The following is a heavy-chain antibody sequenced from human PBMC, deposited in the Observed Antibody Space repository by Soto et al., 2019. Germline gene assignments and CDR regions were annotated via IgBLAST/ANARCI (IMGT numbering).Heavy chain of an antibody. Sequence: GGSLRLSCDASGFTLRNYAMTWIRQAPGKGLEWVSLISANDVGTYYAESVKTRFTISTDQSRNTVYLQMDSLRADDTAIYYCAKAKNDYNWDNRPPFDYWGQGTLVTVSS. J-gene: IGHJ4*02. CDR1: GFTLRNYA. CDR2: ISANDVGT. CDR3: AKAKNDYNWDNRPPFDY. D-gene: IGHD1-20*01. V-gene: IGHV3-23*01.